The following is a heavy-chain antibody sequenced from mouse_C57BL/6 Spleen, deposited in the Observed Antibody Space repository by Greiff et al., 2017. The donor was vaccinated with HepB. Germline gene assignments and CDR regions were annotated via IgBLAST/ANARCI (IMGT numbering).Heavy chain of an antibody. V-gene: IGHV1-19*01. CDR2: INPYNGGT. CDR1: GYTFTDYY. Sequence: VQLQQSGPVLVKPGASVKMSCKASGYTFTDYYMNWVKQSHGKSLEWIGVINPYNGGTSYNQKFKGKATLTVDKSSSTAYMELNSLTSEDSAVYYCARGTHAMDYWGQGTSVTVSS. CDR3: ARGTHAMDY. D-gene: IGHD2-14*01. J-gene: IGHJ4*01.